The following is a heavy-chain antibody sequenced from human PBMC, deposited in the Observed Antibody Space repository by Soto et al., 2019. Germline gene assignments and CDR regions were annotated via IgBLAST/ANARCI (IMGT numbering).Heavy chain of an antibody. V-gene: IGHV3-33*01. CDR3: ARGGEDYYYYYGMDV. CDR1: GFTFSSYG. Sequence: QVQLVESGGGVVQPGRSLRLSCAASGFTFSSYGMHWVRQAPGKGLEWVAVIWYDGSNKYYADSVKGRFTISRDNSKNTLYLQMNSLRAEDTAVYYCARGGEDYYYYYGMDVWGQGTTVTGSS. J-gene: IGHJ6*02. CDR2: IWYDGSNK.